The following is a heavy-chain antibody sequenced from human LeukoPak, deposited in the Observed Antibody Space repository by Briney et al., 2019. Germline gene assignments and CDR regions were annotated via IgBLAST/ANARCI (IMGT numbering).Heavy chain of an antibody. CDR1: GGTFSSYA. V-gene: IGHV1-69*06. J-gene: IGHJ4*02. Sequence: GASVKVSCKASGGTFSSYAISWVRQAPGQGLEWMGGIIPIFGTANYAQKFQGRVTITADKSTSTAYMELSSLRSEDTAVYYCARDLDYGDDSHFDYWGQGTLVTVSS. CDR3: ARDLDYGDDSHFDY. CDR2: IIPIFGTA. D-gene: IGHD4-17*01.